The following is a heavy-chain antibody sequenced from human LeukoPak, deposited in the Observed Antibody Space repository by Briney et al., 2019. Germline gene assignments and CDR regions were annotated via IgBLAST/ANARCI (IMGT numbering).Heavy chain of an antibody. V-gene: IGHV4-34*01. D-gene: IGHD3-22*01. CDR3: ARGYAMIVVVPYWYFDL. CDR1: GGSFSGYY. J-gene: IGHJ2*01. CDR2: INHSGST. Sequence: PSETLSLTCAVYGGSFSGYYWSWIRQPPGKGLERIGEINHSGSTNYNPSLKSRVTISVDTSKNQFSLKLSSVTAADTAVYYCARGYAMIVVVPYWYFDLWGRGTLVTVSS.